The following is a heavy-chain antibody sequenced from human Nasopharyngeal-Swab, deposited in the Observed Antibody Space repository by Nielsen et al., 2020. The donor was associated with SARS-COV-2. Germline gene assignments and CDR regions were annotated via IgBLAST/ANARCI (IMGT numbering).Heavy chain of an antibody. J-gene: IGHJ4*02. V-gene: IGHV5-51*01. D-gene: IGHD2-2*01. CDR2: IFPGDSDT. CDR3: ARHRTAAVGANFDF. CDR1: GYSFTSYW. Sequence: GESLKISCKGSGYSFTSYWIAWVRQTPGKGLEWLGIIFPGDSDTRYSPSFQGHISISADKSTSFAYLQWRSLRASDSGLYYCARHRTAAVGANFDFWGQGTLVTVSS.